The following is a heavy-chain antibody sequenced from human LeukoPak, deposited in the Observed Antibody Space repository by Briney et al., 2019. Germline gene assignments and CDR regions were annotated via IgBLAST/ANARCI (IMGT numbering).Heavy chain of an antibody. V-gene: IGHV3-21*01. CDR3: ARGLYGDYGFDY. Sequence: PGGSLRLSCVASGFTFNSFTFAWFRQAPGKGLEWVSSISTSSSYIYYADSVKGRFTISRDNAKNSLYLQMNSLRAEDTAVYYCARGLYGDYGFDYWGQGTLVTVSS. CDR2: ISTSSSYI. D-gene: IGHD4-17*01. J-gene: IGHJ4*02. CDR1: GFTFNSFT.